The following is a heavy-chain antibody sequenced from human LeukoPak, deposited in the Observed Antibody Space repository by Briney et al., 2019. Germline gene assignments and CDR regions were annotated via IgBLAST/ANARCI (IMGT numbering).Heavy chain of an antibody. CDR3: ARAENPPLELPDY. CDR2: IWYDGSNK. CDR1: GFTFSSYG. Sequence: GGSLRLSCAASGFTFSSYGMHWVRQAPGKGLEWVAVIWYDGSNKYYADSVKGRFTISRDNSKNTPYLQMNSLRAEDTAVYYCARAENPPLELPDYWGQGTLVTVSS. D-gene: IGHD1-7*01. J-gene: IGHJ4*02. V-gene: IGHV3-33*01.